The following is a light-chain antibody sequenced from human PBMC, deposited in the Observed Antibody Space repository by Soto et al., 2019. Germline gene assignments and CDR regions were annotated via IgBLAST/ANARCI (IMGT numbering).Light chain of an antibody. Sequence: EIVLTQSPGTLSLSPGERATLSCRASQSITNNYLAWYQQKPGRAHRLLIYGASSRATGIPDRFSGSGSGTDFTLTISSLEPEDFAVYYCQQRSNWPITFGQGTRLEIK. J-gene: IGKJ5*01. CDR1: QSITNNY. CDR2: GAS. V-gene: IGKV3D-20*02. CDR3: QQRSNWPIT.